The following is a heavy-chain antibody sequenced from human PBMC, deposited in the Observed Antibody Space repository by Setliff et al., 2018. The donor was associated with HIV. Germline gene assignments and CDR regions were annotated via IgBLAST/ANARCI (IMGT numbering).Heavy chain of an antibody. D-gene: IGHD1-26*01. CDR2: VDWAGDVT. V-gene: IGHV3-9*01. CDR1: GFTFNNFA. CDR3: ARDLTPRLGATPFDY. Sequence: GGSLRLSCAGSGFTFNNFAMHWVRQSPGKGLEWVAGVDWAGDVTAYGDFAKGRCTISRDNTKNSLYLQMNGLRVEDTAVYYCARDLTPRLGATPFDYWGQGTLVTVSS. J-gene: IGHJ4*02.